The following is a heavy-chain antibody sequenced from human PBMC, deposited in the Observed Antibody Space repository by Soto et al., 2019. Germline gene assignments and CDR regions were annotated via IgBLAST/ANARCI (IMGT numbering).Heavy chain of an antibody. CDR3: VQARYVDY. CDR1: GFTFSSYA. J-gene: IGHJ4*02. CDR2: ISSDGGST. Sequence: PGGSLRLSCAVFGFTFSSYAMHWVRQAPGKGLKYVSSISSDGGSTYYADSVKGRFTISRDNSKNTLYLQMTSLRVEDTAVYYCVQARYVDYWGQGTLVTVSS. V-gene: IGHV3-64D*06.